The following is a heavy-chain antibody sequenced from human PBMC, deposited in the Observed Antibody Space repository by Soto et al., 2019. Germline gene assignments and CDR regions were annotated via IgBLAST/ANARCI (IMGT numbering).Heavy chain of an antibody. CDR1: GIKFSSYA. J-gene: IGHJ6*02. CDR2: ISGNGGSP. Sequence: GGSLRLSCAASGIKFSSYAMSWVRQAPGKGLEWVSAISGNGGSPSYADSVKGRFTISRDNSKNTLYLQMNSLRAEDTAVYYCATDYFGMDVWGQGTTVTVSS. CDR3: ATDYFGMDV. V-gene: IGHV3-23*01.